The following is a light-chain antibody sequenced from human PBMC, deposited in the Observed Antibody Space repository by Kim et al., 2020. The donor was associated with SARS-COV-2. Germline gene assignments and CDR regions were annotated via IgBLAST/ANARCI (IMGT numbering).Light chain of an antibody. CDR3: QVWDSLSDHWV. V-gene: IGLV3-21*04. CDR1: DIGSKT. Sequence: APGKSARITVGGKDIGSKTVPVYQQKPGQAPVLVIYYDSDRPSGIPERCSGSNSGNTATLTISRVEAGDEADYYCQVWDSLSDHWVFGGGTQLTVL. CDR2: YDS. J-gene: IGLJ3*02.